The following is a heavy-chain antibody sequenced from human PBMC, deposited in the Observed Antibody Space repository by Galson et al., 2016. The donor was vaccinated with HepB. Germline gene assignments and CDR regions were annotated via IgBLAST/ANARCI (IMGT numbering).Heavy chain of an antibody. V-gene: IGHV5-10-1*01. CDR3: GTSGAESKIIPIDA. J-gene: IGHJ4*02. CDR2: IDPSDSYT. Sequence: QSGAEVKKPGESLRISCKGFGNNFNNFWITWVRQMAGKGLEWMGRIDPSDSYTKYSPYLQGHVTISVDKSIGTAYLQWSSLKASDTAMHYCGTSGAESKIIPIDAWGQGTQVTVSS. CDR1: GNNFNNFW. D-gene: IGHD2-21*01.